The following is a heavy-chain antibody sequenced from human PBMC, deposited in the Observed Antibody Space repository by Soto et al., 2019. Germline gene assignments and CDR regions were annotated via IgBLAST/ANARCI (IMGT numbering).Heavy chain of an antibody. Sequence: QVQLVQSGAEVKKPGSSVKVSCKASGGTLSDYAFSWVRQAPGQGLEWMGGIIPIFGSANYAQKLQGRVTITADESTKTAYLELSSLRSEDTAVYYCARGPRDHFYYDSSDYARSYVAFDLWGQGTMVTVSS. CDR1: GGTLSDYA. J-gene: IGHJ3*01. CDR3: ARGPRDHFYYDSSDYARSYVAFDL. V-gene: IGHV1-69*12. CDR2: IIPIFGSA. D-gene: IGHD3-22*01.